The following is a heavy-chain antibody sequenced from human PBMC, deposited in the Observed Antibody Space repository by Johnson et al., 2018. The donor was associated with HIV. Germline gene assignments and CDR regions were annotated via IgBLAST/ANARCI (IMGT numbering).Heavy chain of an antibody. J-gene: IGHJ3*02. D-gene: IGHD2-2*01. CDR1: GFTFSSYG. CDR3: ARGDIVVVPAATRAQDAFDI. V-gene: IGHV3-23*04. Sequence: VQLVESGGGLVQPGRSLRLSCAASGFTFSSYGMHWVRQAPGKGLEWVSTISGSGGTTYYADSVKGRFTISRDNSKNTLYLQMNSLRAEDTAVYYCARGDIVVVPAATRAQDAFDIWGQGTMVTVSS. CDR2: ISGSGGTT.